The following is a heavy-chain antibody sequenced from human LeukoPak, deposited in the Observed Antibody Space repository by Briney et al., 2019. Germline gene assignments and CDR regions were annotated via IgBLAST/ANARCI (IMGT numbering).Heavy chain of an antibody. D-gene: IGHD6-6*01. CDR1: GGSISSYY. Sequence: SETLSLTCTVSGGSISSYYWSWIRQPAGKGLEWIGRIYTSGSTNYNPSLKSRVTMSVDTSKNQFSLKLSSVTAADTAVYYCARDLAAPELNYYYYYGMDVWGQGTTVTVSS. CDR3: ARDLAAPELNYYYYYGMDV. V-gene: IGHV4-4*07. CDR2: IYTSGST. J-gene: IGHJ6*02.